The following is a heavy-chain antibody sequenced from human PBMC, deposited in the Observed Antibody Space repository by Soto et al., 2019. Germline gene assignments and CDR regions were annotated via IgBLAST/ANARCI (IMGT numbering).Heavy chain of an antibody. J-gene: IGHJ6*02. CDR3: ARHDCISTSCYYYYFYGMDV. D-gene: IGHD2-2*01. V-gene: IGHV1-69*12. Sequence: QVQLVQSGAEVKKPGSSVKVSCKASGGTFSSYAISWVRQAPGQGLEWMGGIIPIFGTANYAQKFQGRVTITADGSTSTAYMEVSSLRSEDTAVYYCARHDCISTSCYYYYFYGMDVWGQGTTVTVSS. CDR2: IIPIFGTA. CDR1: GGTFSSYA.